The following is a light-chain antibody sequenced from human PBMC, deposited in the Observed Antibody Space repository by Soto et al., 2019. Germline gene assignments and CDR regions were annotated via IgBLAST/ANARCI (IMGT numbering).Light chain of an antibody. Sequence: EIVMTQSPATLSVSPGERATLSCRASQSVRGNLAWYQQKPGQSPRLLIYGASSRATGIPARFSGSGSGTDLTLTISSLEPEDFAVYYCQQRSNWPITFGQGTRLEIK. V-gene: IGKV3-11*01. CDR1: QSVRGN. J-gene: IGKJ5*01. CDR3: QQRSNWPIT. CDR2: GAS.